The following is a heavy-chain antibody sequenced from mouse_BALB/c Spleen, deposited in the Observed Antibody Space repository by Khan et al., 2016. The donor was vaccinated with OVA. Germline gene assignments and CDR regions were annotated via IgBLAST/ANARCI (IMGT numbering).Heavy chain of an antibody. D-gene: IGHD3-3*01. Sequence: VQLKQSGTVLARPGTSVRMSCKASGCIFTDYLMHWVKQRPGQGLEWIGSISPGNNDTNYNQKFKDKAKLTSVPSASTAYMDFSSLTNEDSAVFYCTRAGYGAVAFWGQGTLVTVSA. J-gene: IGHJ3*01. V-gene: IGHV1-5*01. CDR3: TRAGYGAVAF. CDR2: ISPGNNDT. CDR1: GCIFTDYL.